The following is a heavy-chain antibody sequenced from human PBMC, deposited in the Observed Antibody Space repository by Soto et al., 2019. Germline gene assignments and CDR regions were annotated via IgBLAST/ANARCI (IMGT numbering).Heavy chain of an antibody. V-gene: IGHV3-23*01. CDR3: AKDRLLLTMVVVGAFDF. Sequence: VQLLESGGGLVQPGGSLRLSCAASGFSFNNHAMTWVRQAPGKGLEWVSGISGSGSTTHYADSVKGRFTISRDNSKDTLYLQMNRLSPEDTAVSYCAKDRLLLTMVVVGAFDFWGLGTMVTVSS. D-gene: IGHD3-22*01. CDR1: GFSFNNHA. J-gene: IGHJ3*01. CDR2: ISGSGSTT.